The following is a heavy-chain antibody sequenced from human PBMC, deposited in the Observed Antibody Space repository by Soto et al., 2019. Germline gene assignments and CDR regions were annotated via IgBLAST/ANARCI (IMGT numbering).Heavy chain of an antibody. CDR3: AKDSGMAPYAYYYMDV. Sequence: EVQLVESGGGLVQPGRSLRLSCAASGFTFDDYAMHWVRQPPGKGLEWVSSITWNSGRIAYADSVQGRFTISRDNGRNSLYLQMNSLRLEDTAFYYCAKDSGMAPYAYYYMDVWGKVTTVTVSS. CDR1: GFTFDDYA. V-gene: IGHV3-9*01. CDR2: ITWNSGRI. J-gene: IGHJ6*03. D-gene: IGHD4-17*01.